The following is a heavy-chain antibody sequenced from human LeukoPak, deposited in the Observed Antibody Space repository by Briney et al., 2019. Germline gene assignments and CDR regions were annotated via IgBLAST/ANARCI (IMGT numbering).Heavy chain of an antibody. CDR3: AIWTSGNY. D-gene: IGHD1-1*01. CDR1: GFTFNRCL. Sequence: GGSLRLSCAASGFTFNRCLMNWVRRAPGKGLEWVANLDPSGSQKRYVDSLTGRFIISKDNPGASLYLDMYSLRAEDTAIYYCAIWTSGNYWGQGTLVTVSS. J-gene: IGHJ4*02. CDR2: LDPSGSQK. V-gene: IGHV3-7*01.